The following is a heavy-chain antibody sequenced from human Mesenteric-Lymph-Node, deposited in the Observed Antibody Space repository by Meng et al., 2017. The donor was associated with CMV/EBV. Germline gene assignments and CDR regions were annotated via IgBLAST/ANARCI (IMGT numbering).Heavy chain of an antibody. Sequence: SGYTFTSYGISWVRQAPGQGLEWMGWISAYNGNTNYAQKLQGRVTMTTDTSTSTAYMELRSLRSDDTAVYYCARIVDCSGGSCDGYWGQGTLVTVSS. D-gene: IGHD2-15*01. CDR2: ISAYNGNT. CDR3: ARIVDCSGGSCDGY. CDR1: GYTFTSYG. V-gene: IGHV1-18*04. J-gene: IGHJ4*02.